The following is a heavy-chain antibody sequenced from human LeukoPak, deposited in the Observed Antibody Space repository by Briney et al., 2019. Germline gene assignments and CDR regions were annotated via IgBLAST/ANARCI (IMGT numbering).Heavy chain of an antibody. Sequence: PGGSLRLSCAASGLTLSSYEMNWVRQAPGKGLEWVSYSSSGGNTIYYADSVKGRFTMSRDNAKNSLYLQMNSLRAEDTAVYYCAIDRGYYHGMDVWGQGATVTVSS. J-gene: IGHJ6*02. V-gene: IGHV3-48*03. CDR1: GLTLSSYE. CDR2: SSSGGNTI. CDR3: AIDRGYYHGMDV.